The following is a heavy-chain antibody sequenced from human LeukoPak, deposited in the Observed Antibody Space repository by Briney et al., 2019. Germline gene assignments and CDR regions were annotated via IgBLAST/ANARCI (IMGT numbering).Heavy chain of an antibody. CDR1: GFTFSSYA. J-gene: IGHJ4*02. D-gene: IGHD6-19*01. Sequence: GGSLRLSCAASGFTFSSYAMSWVRQAPGKGLEWVSAITNSGGNTYYADSVKGRFTISRDNSKNTLYLQMNSLRAEDAAVYYCAKDLYGVAVPDYWGQGTLVTVSS. CDR2: ITNSGGNT. CDR3: AKDLYGVAVPDY. V-gene: IGHV3-23*01.